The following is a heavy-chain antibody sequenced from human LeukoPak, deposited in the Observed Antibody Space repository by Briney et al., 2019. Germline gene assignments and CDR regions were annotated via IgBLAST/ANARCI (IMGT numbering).Heavy chain of an antibody. CDR3: ARRGGRDAFDI. Sequence: GESLKISWKGSGYSFTSYWFGWVRQMPGKGLEWMGIIYPGDSDTRFSPSFPGQVTISADKSISTAYLQGSSLKASDTAMYYCARRGGRDAFDIWGQGTMVTVSS. CDR1: GYSFTSYW. J-gene: IGHJ3*02. V-gene: IGHV5-51*01. CDR2: IYPGDSDT. D-gene: IGHD3-16*01.